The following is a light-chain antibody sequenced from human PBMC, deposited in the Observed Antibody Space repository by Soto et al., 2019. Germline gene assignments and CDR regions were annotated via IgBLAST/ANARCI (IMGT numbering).Light chain of an antibody. CDR3: QQRADWPKT. Sequence: EIVLTQSPATLSLSPGDRATLSCRASQGISTFLVWIQQKPGQAPRLLIYDVSQRATGVPARFIGSGSGTDFTLTISSLEAEDSAVYYCQQRADWPKTFGQGTKGISN. J-gene: IGKJ1*01. CDR1: QGISTF. CDR2: DVS. V-gene: IGKV3-11*01.